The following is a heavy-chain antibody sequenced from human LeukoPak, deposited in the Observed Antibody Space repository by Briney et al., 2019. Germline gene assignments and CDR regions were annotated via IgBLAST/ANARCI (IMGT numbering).Heavy chain of an antibody. V-gene: IGHV3-30*02. CDR2: IRYDGSNK. CDR3: ARVLSRYGDLVRYYYMDV. CDR1: GFTFSSYG. J-gene: IGHJ6*03. Sequence: GGSLRLSCAASGFTFSSYGMHWVRQAPGKGLEWVAFIRYDGSNKYYADSVKGRFTISRDNSKNTLYLQMNSLRAEDTAVYYCARVLSRYGDLVRYYYMDVWGKGTTVTIPS. D-gene: IGHD4-17*01.